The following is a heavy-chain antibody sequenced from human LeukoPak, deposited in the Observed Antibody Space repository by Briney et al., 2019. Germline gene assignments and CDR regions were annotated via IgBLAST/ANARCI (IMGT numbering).Heavy chain of an antibody. Sequence: GATVKVSCKASGYTFISYGISWVRQAPGQGLEWMGWISAYNGNTNYAQKLQGRVTMTTDTSTSTAYMELRSLRSDDTAVYYCARDDGLHGGNPQGGLYFDYWGQGTLVTVSS. CDR3: ARDDGLHGGNPQGGLYFDY. D-gene: IGHD4-23*01. CDR1: GYTFISYG. J-gene: IGHJ4*02. CDR2: ISAYNGNT. V-gene: IGHV1-18*01.